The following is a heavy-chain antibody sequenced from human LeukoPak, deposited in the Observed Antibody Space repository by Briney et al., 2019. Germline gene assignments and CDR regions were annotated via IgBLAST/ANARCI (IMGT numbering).Heavy chain of an antibody. V-gene: IGHV3-15*01. J-gene: IGHJ4*02. CDR3: TTDGGYDSNLFDY. Sequence: GGSLRLSCAASGFTFSNAWMSWVRQAPGKGLEWVGRIKSKTDGGTTDYAAPVKGRFTISRDDSKNTLYLQMNSLKTEDTAVYYCTTDGGYDSNLFDYWGQGTLVTVSS. D-gene: IGHD5-12*01. CDR2: IKSKTDGGTT. CDR1: GFTFSNAW.